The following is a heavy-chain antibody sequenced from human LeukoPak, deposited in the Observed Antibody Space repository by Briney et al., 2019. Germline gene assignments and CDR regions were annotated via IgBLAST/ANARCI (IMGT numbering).Heavy chain of an antibody. Sequence: GGSLRLSCAASGFAFSSYAMSWVRQVPGKGLEWVSAISGSGASTYYADSVKGRFTISRDTSKNTLYLQMNSLRAEDTAVYYCARAAAGVAAATWYYWGQGTLVTVSS. CDR3: ARAAAGVAAATWYY. CDR1: GFAFSSYA. CDR2: ISGSGAST. D-gene: IGHD2-15*01. J-gene: IGHJ4*02. V-gene: IGHV3-23*01.